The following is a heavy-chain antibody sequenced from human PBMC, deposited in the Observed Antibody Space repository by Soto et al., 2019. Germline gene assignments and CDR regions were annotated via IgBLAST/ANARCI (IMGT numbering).Heavy chain of an antibody. CDR2: IRPDGGEK. D-gene: IGHD6-19*01. CDR3: VRVLKSIGWDNDVFDI. Sequence: GSLRLSCAASGFTFSNYWMSWVRQAPGKGLEWVANIRPDGGEKWCVDSVKGRFAISRDNAKNSLYLQMNNLRADDTAVYYCVRVLKSIGWDNDVFDIWGQGTMVTVS. CDR1: GFTFSNYW. J-gene: IGHJ3*02. V-gene: IGHV3-7*02.